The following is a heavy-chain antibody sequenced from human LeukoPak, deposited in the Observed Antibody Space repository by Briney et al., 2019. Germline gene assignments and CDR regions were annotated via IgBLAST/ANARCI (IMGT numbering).Heavy chain of an antibody. CDR1: GYNFTSYW. D-gene: IGHD3-3*01. J-gene: IGHJ4*02. V-gene: IGHV5-51*01. CDR3: ARHTRFLGNDY. CDR2: TSPGDSNP. Sequence: GESLKISCKSSGYNFTSYWIGWVRQKPGKGLEWMGITSPGDSNPRYSPPFQGQVTISADKSITTAYLQWSSLKATDTAIYYCARHTRFLGNDYWGQGTLVTVSS.